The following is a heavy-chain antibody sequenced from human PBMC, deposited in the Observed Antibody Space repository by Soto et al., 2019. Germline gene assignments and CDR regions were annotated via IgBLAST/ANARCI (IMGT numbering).Heavy chain of an antibody. J-gene: IGHJ4*02. V-gene: IGHV3-21*01. CDR3: ARGMGTSYYAEFDY. CDR2: ISGTSSYI. D-gene: IGHD2-2*01. CDR1: GFSFSTYA. Sequence: PGGSLRLSCAASGFSFSTYAMDWVRQAPGKGLEWVSSISGTSSYIYYADSVKGRFTISRDNAKNSLYLQMNGLRAEDTAVYFCARGMGTSYYAEFDYWGQGTLVTVSS.